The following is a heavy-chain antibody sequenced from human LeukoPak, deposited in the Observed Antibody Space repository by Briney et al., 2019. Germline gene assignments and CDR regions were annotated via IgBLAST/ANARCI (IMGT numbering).Heavy chain of an antibody. CDR1: GGSIGTYS. CDR3: ARVESVGDFWSGSFQSFDY. J-gene: IGHJ4*02. CDR2: IYYSGTT. D-gene: IGHD3-3*01. V-gene: IGHV4-59*01. Sequence: PSETLSLTCTVSGGSIGTYSWNWIRQPPGKGLEWIGYIYYSGTTNYNPSLKSRVTISVDTSKNQFSLKLSSVTAADTAVYYCARVESVGDFWSGSFQSFDYWGQGTLVTVSS.